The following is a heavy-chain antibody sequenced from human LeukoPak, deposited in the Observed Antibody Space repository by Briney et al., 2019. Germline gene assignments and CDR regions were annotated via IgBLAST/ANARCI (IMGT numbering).Heavy chain of an antibody. D-gene: IGHD1-26*01. V-gene: IGHV3-23*01. Sequence: GGSLRLSCAASGFTFSSYAMSWVRQAPGKGLEWVSAISGSGGSTYYADSVKGRFTISRDNSMNTLYLQMNSLRAEDTAVYYCAKDCASGSYYDWGQGTLVTVSS. CDR3: AKDCASGSYYD. CDR2: ISGSGGST. CDR1: GFTFSSYA. J-gene: IGHJ4*02.